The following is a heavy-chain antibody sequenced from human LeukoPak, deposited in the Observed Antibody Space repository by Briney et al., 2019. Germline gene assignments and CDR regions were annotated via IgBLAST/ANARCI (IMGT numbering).Heavy chain of an antibody. D-gene: IGHD2-2*01. CDR1: GFTFSSYW. Sequence: GGSLRLSCAASGFTFSSYWMSWVRQAPGKGLEWVANIKQDGSEKYYVDSVKGRFTISRDNAKNSLYLQMNSLRAEDTAVYYCARLGYCSSTSCYAEMYYLDYWGQGTLVTVSS. V-gene: IGHV3-7*01. CDR2: IKQDGSEK. J-gene: IGHJ4*02. CDR3: ARLGYCSSTSCYAEMYYLDY.